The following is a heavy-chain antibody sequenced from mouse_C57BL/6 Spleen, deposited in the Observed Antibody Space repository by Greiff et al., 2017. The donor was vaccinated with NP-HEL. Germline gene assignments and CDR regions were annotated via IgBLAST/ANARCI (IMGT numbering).Heavy chain of an antibody. CDR2: IYPGDGDT. V-gene: IGHV1-80*01. Sequence: QVQLQQSGAELVKPGASVKISCKASGYAFSSYWMNWVKQRPGKGLEWIGQIYPGDGDTNYNGKFKGKATLTADKSSSTAYMQLTSLTSEDSAVYFCARSRTGTDFDYWGQGTTLTVSS. CDR3: ARSRTGTDFDY. J-gene: IGHJ2*01. CDR1: GYAFSSYW. D-gene: IGHD4-1*01.